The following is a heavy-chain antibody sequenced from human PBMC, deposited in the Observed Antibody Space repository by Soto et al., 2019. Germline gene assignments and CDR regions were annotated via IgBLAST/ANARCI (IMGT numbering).Heavy chain of an antibody. V-gene: IGHV1-69*02. D-gene: IGHD3-10*01. J-gene: IGHJ4*02. Sequence: QVHLVQSGVEVKKPGSSVKVSCKASGDTFSSYTINWVRQAPGLGLEWMGRVIPMLSMSNYALKFQGRVTMTADRSTNTAYMELSSLRSEDTATDYCARSNGSGSRAFDYWGQGALVTVSS. CDR2: VIPMLSMS. CDR3: ARSNGSGSRAFDY. CDR1: GDTFSSYT.